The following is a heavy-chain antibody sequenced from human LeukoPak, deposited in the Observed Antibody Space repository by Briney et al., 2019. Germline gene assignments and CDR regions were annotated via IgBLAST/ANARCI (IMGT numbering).Heavy chain of an antibody. J-gene: IGHJ4*02. CDR2: INHSGST. D-gene: IGHD1-1*01. CDR3: SRGGTWPTRFDY. Sequence: NPGGSLRLSCAASAFTFSSYCMSWVRQSPGKGLEWIGEINHSGSTNHNPSLKSRVTISVDTSKTQFSLKLSSVTAADTAVYYCSRGGTWPTRFDYWGQGTLVTVSS. V-gene: IGHV4-34*01. CDR1: AFTFSSYC.